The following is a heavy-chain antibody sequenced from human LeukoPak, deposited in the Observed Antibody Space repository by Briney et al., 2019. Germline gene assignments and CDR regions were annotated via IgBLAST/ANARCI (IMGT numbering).Heavy chain of an antibody. Sequence: ASVKVSCKASGYTFTGYYMHWVRQAPGQGLEWMGWINPNSGGTNYAQKFQGRVTMTRDTSISTAYMELSRLRSEDTAVYYCARWSEQDYYMDVWGKGTTVTVSS. V-gene: IGHV1-2*02. CDR2: INPNSGGT. CDR1: GYTFTGYY. CDR3: ARWSEQDYYMDV. D-gene: IGHD1-26*01. J-gene: IGHJ6*03.